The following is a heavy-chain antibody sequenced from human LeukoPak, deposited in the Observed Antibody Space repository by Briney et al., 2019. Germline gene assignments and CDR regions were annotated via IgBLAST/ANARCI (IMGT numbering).Heavy chain of an antibody. CDR1: GGTFSSYA. J-gene: IGHJ6*03. Sequence: GASVKVSCKASGGTFSSYAISWVRQAPGQGLEWMGGIIPIFGTANYAQKFQGRVTITADESTSTAYMELSSLRSEDTAVYYCASCDGSGSWGSLCYYYYYYMDVWGKGTTVTISS. CDR3: ASCDGSGSWGSLCYYYYYYMDV. CDR2: IIPIFGTA. D-gene: IGHD3-10*01. V-gene: IGHV1-69*13.